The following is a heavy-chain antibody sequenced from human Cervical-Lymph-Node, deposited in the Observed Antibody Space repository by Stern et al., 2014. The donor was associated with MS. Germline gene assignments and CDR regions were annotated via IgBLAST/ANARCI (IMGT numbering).Heavy chain of an antibody. D-gene: IGHD3-3*01. CDR3: ARGSREVLLPRFYFDY. CDR2: IYPSGST. CDR1: GGSISSGNYY. V-gene: IGHV4-31*03. Sequence: VQLVESGPGLVKPSQTLSLTCTVSGGSISSGNYYWSWIRQHPGKGLEWIGSIYPSGSTYYNPPLKSRVTTSIDTSKTQFSLKLSSVTAADTAVYYCARGSREVLLPRFYFDYWGQGTLVTVSS. J-gene: IGHJ4*02.